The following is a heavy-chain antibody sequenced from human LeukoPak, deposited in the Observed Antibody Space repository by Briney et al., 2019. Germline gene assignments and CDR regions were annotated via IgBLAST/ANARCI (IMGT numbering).Heavy chain of an antibody. J-gene: IGHJ6*03. D-gene: IGHD2-15*01. V-gene: IGHV4-34*01. Sequence: SETLSLTCAVYGGSFSGYYWSWIRQPPGKGLEWIGEINHSGSTNYNPSLKSRVTISVDTSKNQFSLTLNSVTAADTAVYYCASFYCSGGSCYQYFSYYYMDVWGKGTTVTISS. CDR3: ASFYCSGGSCYQYFSYYYMDV. CDR2: INHSGST. CDR1: GGSFSGYY.